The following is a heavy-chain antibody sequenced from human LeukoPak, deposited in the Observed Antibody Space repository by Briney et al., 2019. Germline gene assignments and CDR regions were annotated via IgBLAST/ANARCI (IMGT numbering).Heavy chain of an antibody. D-gene: IGHD3-16*01. V-gene: IGHV4-59*01. Sequence: SGTLSLTCGVSGGAITNYYWNWIRQAPGKGLEWLGYIYYTGSTTYNPSVKSRITISLDTSKKQISLKLRSVTAADTAVYYCARGREGDYYYYYMDVWGKGTTVTVSS. CDR2: IYYTGST. J-gene: IGHJ6*03. CDR1: GGAITNYY. CDR3: ARGREGDYYYYYMDV.